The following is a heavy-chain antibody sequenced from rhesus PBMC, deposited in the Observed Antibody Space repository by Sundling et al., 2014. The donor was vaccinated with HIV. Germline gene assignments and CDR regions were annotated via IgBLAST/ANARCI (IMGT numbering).Heavy chain of an antibody. Sequence: QVQLQESGPGLLRPSETLSLTCAVSGGSIGGGYGWGWIRQSPGKGLEWIGGIFGTGGSTKYNPSLRSRVTISIDTSKKQFALQLTSVTAADTAVYYCARHRGYCTSGSCYVLDFEFWGQGALVTVSS. CDR1: GGSIGGGYG. J-gene: IGHJ1*01. D-gene: IGHD2-21*01. V-gene: IGHV4-76*01. CDR2: IFGTGGST. CDR3: ARHRGYCTSGSCYVLDFEF.